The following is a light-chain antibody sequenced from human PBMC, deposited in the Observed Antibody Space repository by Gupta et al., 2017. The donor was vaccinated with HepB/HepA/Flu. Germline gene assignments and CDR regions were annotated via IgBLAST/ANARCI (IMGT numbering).Light chain of an antibody. CDR3: QSYDSSNQNCV. CDR1: SGSIASNY. J-gene: IGLJ3*02. V-gene: IGLV6-57*02. CDR2: EDN. Sequence: NFMLTQPHSVSESPGKTVTISCTGSSGSIASNYVQWYQQRPGSAPTTVIYEDNQRPSGVPDRFSGSIDSSSNSASLTISGLKTEDEADYYCQSYDSSNQNCVFGGGTKLTVL.